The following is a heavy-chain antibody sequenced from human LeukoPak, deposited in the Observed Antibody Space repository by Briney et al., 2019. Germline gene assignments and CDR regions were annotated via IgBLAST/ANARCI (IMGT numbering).Heavy chain of an antibody. CDR1: GFTFINYA. CDR2: ISNSGGTT. CDR3: AKSGCSSTSCYSILSGWLDP. D-gene: IGHD2-2*02. Sequence: GGSLRLSCAASGFTFINYALNWVRQAPGKGLEWVSGISNSGGTTYYADSVKGRFTISRDNSKNTLYLQMNSLRAEDTAVYYCAKSGCSSTSCYSILSGWLDPWGQGTLVTVSS. J-gene: IGHJ5*02. V-gene: IGHV3-23*01.